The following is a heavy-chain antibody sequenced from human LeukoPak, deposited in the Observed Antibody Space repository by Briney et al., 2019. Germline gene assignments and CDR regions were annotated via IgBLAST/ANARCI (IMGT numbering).Heavy chain of an antibody. CDR1: GFTFSSYA. J-gene: IGHJ4*02. CDR3: AKAGAFQLLFSALDY. Sequence: GGSLRLSCAASGFTFSSYAMSWVRQAPGRGLEWVSAISGSGGSTYYADSVKGRFTISRDNSKNTLYLQMNSLRAEDTAVYYCAKAGAFQLLFSALDYWGQGTLVTVSS. D-gene: IGHD2-2*01. V-gene: IGHV3-23*01. CDR2: ISGSGGST.